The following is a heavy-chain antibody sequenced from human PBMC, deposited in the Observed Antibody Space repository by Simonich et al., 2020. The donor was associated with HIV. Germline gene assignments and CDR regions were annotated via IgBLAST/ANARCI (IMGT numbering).Heavy chain of an antibody. J-gene: IGHJ4*02. CDR2: INHRGNT. CDR1: GGSFSGYY. Sequence: QVQLQQWGAGLLKPSETLSLTCAVYGGSFSGYYWSWIRQPPGKGLEGIGEINHRGNTTYTPSLKRRVTISVDTAKNQFSLKLISVTAADTAIYYCARRRGLLPYRGYFDYWGQGTLVTVSS. V-gene: IGHV4-34*01. CDR3: ARRRGLLPYRGYFDY. D-gene: IGHD4-17*01.